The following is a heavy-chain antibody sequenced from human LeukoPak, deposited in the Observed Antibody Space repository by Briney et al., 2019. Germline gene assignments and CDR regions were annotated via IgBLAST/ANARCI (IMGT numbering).Heavy chain of an antibody. CDR2: IYSGGTT. CDR1: GFSFSDYG. D-gene: IGHD5-18*01. V-gene: IGHV3-53*01. J-gene: IGHJ5*02. CDR3: ARGRGYSQSNWVDP. Sequence: GGSLRLSCAASGFSFSDYGMIWARQAPGKGLEWVSVIYSGGTTYYADSVKGRFTISRDNSKNTLYLQMNSLRAEDTAVYYCARGRGYSQSNWVDPWGQGTMVTVSA.